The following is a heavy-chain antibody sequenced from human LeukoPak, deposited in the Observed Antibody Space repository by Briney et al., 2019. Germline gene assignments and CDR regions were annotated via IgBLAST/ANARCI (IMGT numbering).Heavy chain of an antibody. CDR1: GFTFSTYY. D-gene: IGHD1-26*01. CDR3: ARDPYSGSYGNYYYYFMDV. J-gene: IGHJ6*03. V-gene: IGHV3-21*01. Sequence: PGGSLRLSCAASGFTFSTYYMSWVRQAPGKGLEWASSITSGSSYIYYADSVKGRFTISRDNAKNSLYLQMNSLRAEDTAVYYCARDPYSGSYGNYYYYFMDVWGKGTTVTISS. CDR2: ITSGSSYI.